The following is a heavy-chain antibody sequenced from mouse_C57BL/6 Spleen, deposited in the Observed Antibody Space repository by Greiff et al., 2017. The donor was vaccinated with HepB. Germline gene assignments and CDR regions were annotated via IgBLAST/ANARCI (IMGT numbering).Heavy chain of an antibody. CDR1: GYTFTSYW. CDR3: AKIYYGNFRYWYFDV. J-gene: IGHJ1*03. CDR2: INPSSGYT. D-gene: IGHD2-1*01. V-gene: IGHV1-7*01. Sequence: QVQLQQSGAELAKPGASVKLSCKASGYTFTSYWMHWVKQRPGQGLEWIGYINPSSGYTKYNQKFKDKATLTADKSSSTAYMQLSSLTYEDSAVYYCAKIYYGNFRYWYFDVWGTGTTVTVSS.